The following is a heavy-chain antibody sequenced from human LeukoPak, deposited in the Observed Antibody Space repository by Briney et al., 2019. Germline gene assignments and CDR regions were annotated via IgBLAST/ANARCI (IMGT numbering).Heavy chain of an antibody. J-gene: IGHJ4*02. CDR2: ISHSGST. D-gene: IGHD3-10*01. CDR3: ARDGIPPIISLIRGVIGY. CDR1: GVSISNVNW. V-gene: IGHV4-4*02. Sequence: SETLSLTCDVSGVSISNVNWWNWVRQAPGKGLEWIGEISHSGSTNYNPSLKSRVTISLDKSRNQFSLRVNSVTAADTAVYYCARDGIPPIISLIRGVIGYWGQGTLVTVSS.